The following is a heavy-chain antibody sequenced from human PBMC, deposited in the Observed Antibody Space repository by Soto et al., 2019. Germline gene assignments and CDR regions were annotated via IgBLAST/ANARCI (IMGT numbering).Heavy chain of an antibody. CDR2: IFHVGST. J-gene: IGHJ4*02. Sequence: QVHLQESGPGLVKPSGTLSLTCAVSGGSISTNQWWNWVRQAPGKGLEWIGEIFHVGSTNYHPSLKSRFIISVDESKTHFSPSLSSVTAAYPSVYYCARLQPDTSGYYFDHWGQGALVTVSS. CDR3: ARLQPDTSGYYFDH. D-gene: IGHD3-3*01. CDR1: GGSISTNQW. V-gene: IGHV4-4*02.